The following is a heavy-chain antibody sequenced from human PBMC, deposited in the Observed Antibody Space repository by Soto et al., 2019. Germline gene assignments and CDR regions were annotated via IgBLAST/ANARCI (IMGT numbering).Heavy chain of an antibody. Sequence: PSQTLSLTCAISGDSVSSNSAAWNWIRQSPSRGLEWLGRTYYRSKWYNDYAVSVKSRITINPDTSNNQFSLQLNSVTPEDTAVYYCARDLYGTHYYYYSGMEVWGQGTTVTVSS. CDR1: GDSVSSNSAA. CDR2: TYYRSKWYN. J-gene: IGHJ6*02. V-gene: IGHV6-1*01. CDR3: ARDLYGTHYYYYSGMEV. D-gene: IGHD3-10*01.